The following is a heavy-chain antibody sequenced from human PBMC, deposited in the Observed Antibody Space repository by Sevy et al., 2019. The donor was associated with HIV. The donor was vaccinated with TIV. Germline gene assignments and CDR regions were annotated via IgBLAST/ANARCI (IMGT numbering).Heavy chain of an antibody. J-gene: IGHJ3*02. CDR2: ISYDGSNK. Sequence: GGSLRLSCAASGFTFSSYAMHWVRQAPGKGLEWVAVISYDGSNKYYADSVKGRFTISRDNSKNTLYLQMNSLRAEDTAGYYGASEQWLAERRGEGDAFDIWGQGTMVTVSS. D-gene: IGHD6-19*01. CDR3: ASEQWLAERRGEGDAFDI. V-gene: IGHV3-30-3*01. CDR1: GFTFSSYA.